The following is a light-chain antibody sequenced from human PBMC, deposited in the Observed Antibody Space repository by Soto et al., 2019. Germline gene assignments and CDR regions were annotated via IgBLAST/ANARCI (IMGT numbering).Light chain of an antibody. Sequence: QSVLTQPASVSGSRGQSITISCTGTSSDVGSYNLVSWYQQHPGKAPKLMIYEGSKRPSGVSNRFSGSKSGNTASLTISGLQAEDEADYYCCSYAGSSTLYVFGTGTKVTVL. CDR1: SSDVGSYNL. J-gene: IGLJ1*01. V-gene: IGLV2-23*01. CDR3: CSYAGSSTLYV. CDR2: EGS.